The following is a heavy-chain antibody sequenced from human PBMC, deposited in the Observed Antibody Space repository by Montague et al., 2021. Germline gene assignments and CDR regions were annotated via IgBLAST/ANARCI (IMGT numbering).Heavy chain of an antibody. D-gene: IGHD7-27*01. V-gene: IGHV4-59*02. CDR3: GRDYWGSIDY. Sequence: SETLSLTCSVSGGSVNGYDWSWIRQPPGKGLEWIGYMRSSGSPNYNPSFKSRLAISIDTPRNQFSLELSFVTAADTAIYFCGRDYWGSIDYWGHGILVTVSS. CDR2: MRSSGSP. J-gene: IGHJ4*01. CDR1: GGSVNGYD.